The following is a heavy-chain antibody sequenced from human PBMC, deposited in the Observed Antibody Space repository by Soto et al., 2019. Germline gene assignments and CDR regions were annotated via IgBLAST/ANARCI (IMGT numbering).Heavy chain of an antibody. CDR2: ISGSGGST. V-gene: IGHV3-23*01. CDR1: GFTFSSYA. Sequence: GGSLRLSCAASGFTFSSYAMSWVRQAPGKGLEWVSAISGSGGSTYYADSVKGRLTISRDNSKNMLYLQMNSLRAEDTAVYYCAKMAVDGTTFDYWGQGTVVTVSS. CDR3: AKMAVDGTTFDY. J-gene: IGHJ4*02. D-gene: IGHD6-19*01.